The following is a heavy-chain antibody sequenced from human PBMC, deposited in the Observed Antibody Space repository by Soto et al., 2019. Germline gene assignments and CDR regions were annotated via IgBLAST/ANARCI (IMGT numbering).Heavy chain of an antibody. CDR1: GFTYSRYV. J-gene: IGHJ4*02. V-gene: IGHV3-23*01. D-gene: IGHD2-8*01. Sequence: GSLCLSCATSGFTYSRYVLSWVRQAPGKGLEWVSAINGGADDSYHGDSVKGRFTISRDNTKDTLFMQMNSLRAEDTAVYYCVKGSSNGRPYYFDSWGQGTPVTVSS. CDR3: VKGSSNGRPYYFDS. CDR2: INGGADDS.